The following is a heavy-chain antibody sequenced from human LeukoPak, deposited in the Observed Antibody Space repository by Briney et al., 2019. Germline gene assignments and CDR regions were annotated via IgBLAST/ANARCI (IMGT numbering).Heavy chain of an antibody. D-gene: IGHD3-9*01. CDR3: ARSFYDILIGYYQYFDY. CDR1: GFTFSSYW. V-gene: IGHV3-7*02. J-gene: IGHJ4*02. Sequence: GGSLRLSCAASGFTFSSYWMSWVRQAPGKGLEWGANIKQDESEKFYVDSVKGRFTISRDNDKNSLCLQMNSLRAEDTAVYYCARSFYDILIGYYQYFDYWGQGTLVTVSS. CDR2: IKQDESEK.